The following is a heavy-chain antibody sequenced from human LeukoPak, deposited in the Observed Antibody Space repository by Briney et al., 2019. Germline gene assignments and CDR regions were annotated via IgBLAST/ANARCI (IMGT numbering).Heavy chain of an antibody. D-gene: IGHD4-17*01. Sequence: GGSLRLSCAASGFTFSSYSMNWVRQAPGKGLEWVSYISSSGSTIYYADSVKGRFTISRDNAKDSLYVQMNSLRAEDTAVYYCARERFYGDYFDYWGQGTLVIVSS. J-gene: IGHJ4*02. CDR2: ISSSGSTI. CDR3: ARERFYGDYFDY. V-gene: IGHV3-48*01. CDR1: GFTFSSYS.